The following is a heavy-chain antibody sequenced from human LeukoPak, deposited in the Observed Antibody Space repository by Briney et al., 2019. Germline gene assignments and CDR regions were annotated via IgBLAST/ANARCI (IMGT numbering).Heavy chain of an antibody. CDR3: ARDWPGFDSYYYYYMDV. CDR1: GFNFSNYA. Sequence: GGSLRLSCEASGFNFSNYAMSWVRQAPGKGLEWVSVISGGGGLTYYADSVEGRFTVSRDNSKTTLYLQMNSPRAEDTALYYCARDWPGFDSYYYYYMDVWGKGTTVTVSS. V-gene: IGHV3-23*01. CDR2: ISGGGGLT. J-gene: IGHJ6*03. D-gene: IGHD3-9*01.